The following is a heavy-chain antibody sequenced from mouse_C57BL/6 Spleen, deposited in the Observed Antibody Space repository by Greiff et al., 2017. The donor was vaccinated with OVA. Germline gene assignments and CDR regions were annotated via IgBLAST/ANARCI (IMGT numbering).Heavy chain of an antibody. CDR1: GYTFTSYW. Sequence: QVQLQQSGAELVKPGASVKLSCKASGYTFTSYWMHWVKQRPGQGLEWIGMIYPSSGSTNYNEKFKSKATLTVDNSSSITSMQLSSLTSEYSAVYYCARDDYSNDDYAMDYWGQGTSVTVSS. V-gene: IGHV1-64*01. CDR3: ARDDYSNDDYAMDY. D-gene: IGHD2-5*01. CDR2: IYPSSGST. J-gene: IGHJ4*01.